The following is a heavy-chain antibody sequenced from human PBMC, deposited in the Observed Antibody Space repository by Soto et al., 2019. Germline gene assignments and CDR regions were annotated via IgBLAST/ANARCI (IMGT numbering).Heavy chain of an antibody. CDR3: ASGISGGSCYWCEDYYYMDV. J-gene: IGHJ6*03. CDR1: GGSISSYY. D-gene: IGHD2-15*01. Sequence: PSETLSLTCTVSGGSISSYYWSWIRQPPGKGLEWIGYIYYSGSTNYNPSLKSRVTISVDTSKNQFSLKLSSVTAADTAVYYCASGISGGSCYWCEDYYYMDVWGKGTTVTVSS. V-gene: IGHV4-59*08. CDR2: IYYSGST.